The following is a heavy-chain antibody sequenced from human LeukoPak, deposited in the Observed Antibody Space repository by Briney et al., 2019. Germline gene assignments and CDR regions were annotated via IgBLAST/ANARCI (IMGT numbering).Heavy chain of an antibody. V-gene: IGHV4-59*01. D-gene: IGHD6-13*01. Sequence: SESLSLTCTLSGGSINSYYWSWIRQPPGNGLEWIGYIYYSGTTNYNPSLTSRVTISVDTSKNQLSLKLSSVTAADTAVYYCARTAAGRIYNWFDPWGQGTLVTVSS. J-gene: IGHJ5*02. CDR3: ARTAAGRIYNWFDP. CDR2: IYYSGTT. CDR1: GGSINSYY.